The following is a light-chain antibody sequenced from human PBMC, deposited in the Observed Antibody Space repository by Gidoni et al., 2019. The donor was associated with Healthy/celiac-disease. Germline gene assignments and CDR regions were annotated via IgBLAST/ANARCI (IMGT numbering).Light chain of an antibody. Sequence: EIVLTQSPGTLSLSPGERATLSCRASQSVSSSYLAWYQQKPGQAPRLLIYGASSRATGIPDRFSGSGSGTDFTLTISRLEPEDFAVYYCQQYGSSPPRVTFGGGTKTEIK. V-gene: IGKV3-20*01. CDR2: GAS. CDR3: QQYGSSPPRVT. CDR1: QSVSSSY. J-gene: IGKJ4*01.